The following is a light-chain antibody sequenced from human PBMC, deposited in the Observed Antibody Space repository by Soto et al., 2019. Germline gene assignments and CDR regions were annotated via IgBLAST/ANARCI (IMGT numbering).Light chain of an antibody. CDR3: QQYGGSPRT. CDR2: GAS. J-gene: IGKJ1*01. Sequence: EIVLTQSRGTLSLSPGEGATLSCRASQSVGGTFLAWYQQKGGQAPRLLIHGASNRATGIPDRFSGSGSGTDFTLTISRLEPEDFAVYYCQQYGGSPRTFGQGTKVEVK. V-gene: IGKV3-20*01. CDR1: QSVGGTF.